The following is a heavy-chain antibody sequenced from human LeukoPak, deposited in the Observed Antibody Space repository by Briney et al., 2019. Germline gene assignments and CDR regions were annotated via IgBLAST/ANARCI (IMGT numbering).Heavy chain of an antibody. J-gene: IGHJ3*02. V-gene: IGHV1-69*04. CDR3: ARDNGLGGSGIGAFDI. Sequence: GASVKVSCKASGGTFSSYAISWVRQAPGQGLEWMGRIIPILGIANYAQKFQGRVTMTRDTSTSTVYMELSSLRSEDTAVYYCARDNGLGGSGIGAFDIWGQGTMVTVSS. D-gene: IGHD3-10*01. CDR2: IIPILGIA. CDR1: GGTFSSYA.